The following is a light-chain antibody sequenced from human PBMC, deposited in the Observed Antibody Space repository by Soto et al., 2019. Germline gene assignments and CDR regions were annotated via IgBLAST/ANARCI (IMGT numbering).Light chain of an antibody. CDR2: EVS. CDR1: SSDVGGYNY. V-gene: IGLV2-8*01. CDR3: SSYAGSNKYMV. Sequence: QSALTQPPSASGSPGQSVTISCTGTSSDVGGYNYVSWYQQHPGKAPKLMIYEVSKRPSGVPDRFSGSKSGNTASLTVSGRQAEDEADYYCSSYAGSNKYMVFGGGTKHTVL. J-gene: IGLJ2*01.